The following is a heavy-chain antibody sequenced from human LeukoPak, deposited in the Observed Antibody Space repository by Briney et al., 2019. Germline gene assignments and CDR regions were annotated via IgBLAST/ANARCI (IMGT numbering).Heavy chain of an antibody. J-gene: IGHJ4*02. V-gene: IGHV4-61*10. CDR1: GDSINSNTYF. CDR3: AREFSWSGFFDY. D-gene: IGHD3-3*01. Sequence: SETLSLTCTVSGDSINSNTYFWGWIRQPAGKGLEWIGHIYDSGSTNYNPSLKSRVTISVDTSKNQFSLKLSSVTAADTAVYYCAREFSWSGFFDYWGQGTLVTVSS. CDR2: IYDSGST.